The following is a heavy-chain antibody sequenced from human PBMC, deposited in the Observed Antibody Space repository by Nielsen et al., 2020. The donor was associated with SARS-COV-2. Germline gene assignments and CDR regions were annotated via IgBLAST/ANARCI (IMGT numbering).Heavy chain of an antibody. J-gene: IGHJ4*02. V-gene: IGHV4-59*01. Sequence: SETLSLTCTVSGGSINNKYWSWIRQPPGKGLEWIGYIFYRGNTNYNPSLKSRVTISVDTSKNQFSLKVNSVTAADTAVYYCVRIDMATISVDYWGRGTLVTVSS. CDR2: IFYRGNT. CDR1: GGSINNKY. D-gene: IGHD5-24*01. CDR3: VRIDMATISVDY.